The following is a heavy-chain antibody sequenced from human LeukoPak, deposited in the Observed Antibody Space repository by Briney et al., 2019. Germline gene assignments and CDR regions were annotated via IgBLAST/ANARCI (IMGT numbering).Heavy chain of an antibody. CDR2: IYYSGST. J-gene: IGHJ5*02. D-gene: IGHD2-2*01. Sequence: SETLSLTCTVSGGSISSSSYYWGWIRQPPGKGLEWIGSIYYSGSTYYNPSLKSRVTISVDTSKNQFSLKLSSVTAADTAVYYCARDAGSKDIVVVPAAVGWFDPWGQGTLVTVSS. V-gene: IGHV4-39*07. CDR1: GGSISSSSYY. CDR3: ARDAGSKDIVVVPAAVGWFDP.